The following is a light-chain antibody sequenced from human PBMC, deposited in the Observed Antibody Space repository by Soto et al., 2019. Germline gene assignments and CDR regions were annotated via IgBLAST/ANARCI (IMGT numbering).Light chain of an antibody. CDR1: SSDVGVHNF. J-gene: IGLJ2*01. V-gene: IGLV2-8*01. Sequence: QSALTQPPSASGSLGQSVTISCTGTSSDVGVHNFVSWYQQSPGKAPKLLIYEVTKRPAGVPDRFSGSKSGNTASLTVSGLQAGDEADYYCCTDTGRDFYILGGGTKLTVL. CDR3: CTDTGRDFYI. CDR2: EVT.